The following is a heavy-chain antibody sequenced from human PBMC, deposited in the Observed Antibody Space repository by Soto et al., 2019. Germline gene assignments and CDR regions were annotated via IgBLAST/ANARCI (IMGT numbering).Heavy chain of an antibody. CDR2: ISSSSSNI. CDR3: AIDRYGDYAFDY. CDR1: GFTFSSYS. J-gene: IGHJ4*02. V-gene: IGHV3-48*01. D-gene: IGHD4-17*01. Sequence: EVQLVESGGGLVQPGGSLRLSCAASGFTFSSYSMNWVRQAPGKGLEWVSYISSSSSNIYYADSVKGRFTISRDNAKNSLYLQMNSLRAQDTAVYYGAIDRYGDYAFDYLGQGTLVTVSS.